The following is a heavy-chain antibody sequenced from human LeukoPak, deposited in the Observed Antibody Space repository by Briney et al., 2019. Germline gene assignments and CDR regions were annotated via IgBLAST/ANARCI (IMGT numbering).Heavy chain of an antibody. J-gene: IGHJ4*02. V-gene: IGHV4-30-4*01. CDR3: ARVSGRFLDFDY. CDR1: GDSISSGDYY. Sequence: SQTLSLTCTVSGDSISSGDYYWRWIRQPPGKGLEWIGYIYYSGSTSYNPSLKSRLTMSIDTSKSQFSLRLNSVTAADTAVYYCARVSGRFLDFDYWGQGTLVTVSS. D-gene: IGHD1-26*01. CDR2: IYYSGST.